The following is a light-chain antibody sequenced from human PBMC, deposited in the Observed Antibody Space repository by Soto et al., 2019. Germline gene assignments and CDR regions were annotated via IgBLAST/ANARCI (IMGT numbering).Light chain of an antibody. Sequence: QSALTQPASVSGSPGQSITIYCTGTSSDVGGYNYVSWYQHHPGKAPKLIIYEVSQRPSGVPDRFSASKSGDTASLTVSGLRAEDEADYYCSSYAGSNMGVFGSGTKVTVL. J-gene: IGLJ1*01. CDR2: EVS. V-gene: IGLV2-8*01. CDR3: SSYAGSNMGV. CDR1: SSDVGGYNY.